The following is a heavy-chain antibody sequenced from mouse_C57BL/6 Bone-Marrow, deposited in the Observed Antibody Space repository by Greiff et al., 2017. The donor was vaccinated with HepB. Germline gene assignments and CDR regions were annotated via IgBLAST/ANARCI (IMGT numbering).Heavy chain of an antibody. Sequence: EVNLVESGEGLVKPGGSLKFSCAASGFTFSSYAMSWVRQAPEKRLEWVAYISSGGDYIYYADTVKGRFTISRDNARNTLYLQMSSLKSEDTAMYYCTRESWDAYCPFDYWGQGTTLTVSS. V-gene: IGHV5-9-1*02. J-gene: IGHJ2*01. CDR2: ISSGGDYI. D-gene: IGHD2-3*01. CDR1: GFTFSSYA. CDR3: TRESWDAYCPFDY.